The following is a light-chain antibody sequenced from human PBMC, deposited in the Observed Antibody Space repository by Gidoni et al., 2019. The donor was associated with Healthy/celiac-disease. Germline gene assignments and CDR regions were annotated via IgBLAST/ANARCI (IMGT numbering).Light chain of an antibody. V-gene: IGKV3-11*01. CDR3: QQRSNWLT. CDR1: QSLSSD. CDR2: DAS. J-gene: IGKJ4*01. Sequence: IVLTQSPATLSLSPGERATLSCRASQSLSSDLDWYQQKPGQAPILLSYDASNRATGIPARFSGRGSGTDFILTISSLDPEDFAVYYCQQRSNWLTFGGGTKVEIK.